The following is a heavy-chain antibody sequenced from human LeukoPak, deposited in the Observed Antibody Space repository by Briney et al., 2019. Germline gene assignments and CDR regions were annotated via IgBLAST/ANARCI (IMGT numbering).Heavy chain of an antibody. CDR1: GFTLSSYA. Sequence: GGSLRLSCAASGFTLSSYAMSWVRQAPGKGLEWVSAISGSGGSTYYADSVKGRFTISRDNSKNTLYLQMNSLRAEDTAVYYCAKFFPAYCGGDCYPRAGYFDYWGQGTLVTVSS. J-gene: IGHJ4*02. CDR2: ISGSGGST. D-gene: IGHD2-21*02. V-gene: IGHV3-23*01. CDR3: AKFFPAYCGGDCYPRAGYFDY.